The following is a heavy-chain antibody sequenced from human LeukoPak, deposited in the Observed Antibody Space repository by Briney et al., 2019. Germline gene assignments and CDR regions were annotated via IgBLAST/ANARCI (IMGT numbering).Heavy chain of an antibody. Sequence: SETLSFNCTVYGGTISSYYWIWLRPRPGQGLVGFVYIYYSGSTNSNPSLNSRVTISVDTSKNQVSLKLSSVTAADTAVDYCATRRIAVAAPFDFWGQGTMVTVSS. CDR2: IYYSGST. V-gene: IGHV4-59*01. J-gene: IGHJ4*02. CDR3: ATRRIAVAAPFDF. D-gene: IGHD6-19*01. CDR1: GGTISSYY.